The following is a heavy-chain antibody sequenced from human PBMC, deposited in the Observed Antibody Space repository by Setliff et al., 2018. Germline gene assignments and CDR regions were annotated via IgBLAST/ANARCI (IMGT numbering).Heavy chain of an antibody. J-gene: IGHJ2*01. V-gene: IGHV1-69*13. CDR1: GGSFSSYA. Sequence: ASVKVSCKASGGSFSSYAVSWVRQAPGQGLEWMGGIIPMFGTTYYAQRFQGRVKITADESTSTAYMELSSLRSEDTAVYYCARLYYDSSGYHFWYFDLWGRGTLVTVSS. CDR2: IIPMFGTT. CDR3: ARLYYDSSGYHFWYFDL. D-gene: IGHD3-22*01.